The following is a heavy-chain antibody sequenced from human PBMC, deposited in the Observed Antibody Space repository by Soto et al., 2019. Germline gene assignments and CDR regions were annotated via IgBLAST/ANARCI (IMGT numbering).Heavy chain of an antibody. D-gene: IGHD3-16*01. CDR3: ARAPGSNYDYVWGTLPGPYYFDY. V-gene: IGHV3-48*03. CDR2: ISSSGSTI. J-gene: IGHJ4*02. CDR1: GFTFSSYE. Sequence: PGGSLRLSCAASGFTFSSYEMNWVRQAPGKGLEWVSYISSSGSTIYYAGSVKGRFTISRDNAKNSLYLQMNSLRAEDTAVYYCARAPGSNYDYVWGTLPGPYYFDYWGQGTLVTVSS.